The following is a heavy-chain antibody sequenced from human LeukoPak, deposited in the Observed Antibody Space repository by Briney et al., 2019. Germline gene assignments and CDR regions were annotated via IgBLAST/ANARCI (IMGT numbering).Heavy chain of an antibody. D-gene: IGHD5-12*01. CDR1: GGSISSYY. J-gene: IGHJ4*02. Sequence: SETLSLTCTVSGGSISSYYWSWIRQPPGKGLEWIGYIYYSGSTNYNPSLKSRVTISVDTSKNQFSLKLSSVTAADTAVYYCATGYSGYGVIDYWGQGTLVTVSS. V-gene: IGHV4-59*01. CDR3: ATGYSGYGVIDY. CDR2: IYYSGST.